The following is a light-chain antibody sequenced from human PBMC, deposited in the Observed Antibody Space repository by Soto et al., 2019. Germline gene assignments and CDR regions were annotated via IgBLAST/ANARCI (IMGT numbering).Light chain of an antibody. CDR2: GVT. CDR1: SSDVGFYNY. Sequence: QSVLTQPRSVSGSPGQSVTISCTGSSSDVGFYNYVSWYQHHPDKPPKLIIYGVTQRPSGVPDRFSGSKSGNTASLTISGLQPEDEADYYCCSFVGGYPNFLFGSGTKVTVL. CDR3: CSFVGGYPNFL. J-gene: IGLJ1*01. V-gene: IGLV2-11*01.